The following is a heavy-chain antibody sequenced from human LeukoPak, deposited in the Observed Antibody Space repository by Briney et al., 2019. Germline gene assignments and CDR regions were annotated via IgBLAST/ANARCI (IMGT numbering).Heavy chain of an antibody. D-gene: IGHD5-12*01. CDR2: IIPIFGTA. CDR1: GGTFSSYA. CDR3: ARGLYDGYSGYDLPFDY. Sequence: SVKVSCKASGGTFSSYAISWVRQAPGQGLEWMGGIIPIFGTANYAQKFQGRVTITADESTSTAYMELSSPRSEDTAVYYCARGLYDGYSGYDLPFDYWGQGTLVTVSS. V-gene: IGHV1-69*13. J-gene: IGHJ4*02.